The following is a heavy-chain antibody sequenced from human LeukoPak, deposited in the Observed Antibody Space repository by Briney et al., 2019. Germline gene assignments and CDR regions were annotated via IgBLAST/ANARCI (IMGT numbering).Heavy chain of an antibody. CDR2: INHSGST. V-gene: IGHV4-34*01. D-gene: IGHD6-19*01. Sequence: NPSETLSLTCAVYGGSFSGYYWSWIRQPPGKGLEWIGEINHSGSTNYNPSLKSRVTISVDTSKNQFSLKLSSVTAADTAVYYCARRPKSRGAVAYYYMDVWGKGTTVTVSS. J-gene: IGHJ6*03. CDR1: GGSFSGYY. CDR3: ARRPKSRGAVAYYYMDV.